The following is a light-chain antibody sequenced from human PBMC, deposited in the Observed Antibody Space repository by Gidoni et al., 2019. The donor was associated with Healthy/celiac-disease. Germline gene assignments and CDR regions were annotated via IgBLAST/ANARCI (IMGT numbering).Light chain of an antibody. CDR3: QQSYSTRLT. Sequence: DIQMTQSPSSLPASVGDRVTITCRASQSSSSYVNWYQQKPGKAPKLLIDAASSLQSGVPSRLSGSGAGTDFTLTISSLQPEDFATYYCQQSYSTRLTFGGGTKVEIK. CDR2: AAS. J-gene: IGKJ4*01. V-gene: IGKV1-39*01. CDR1: QSSSSY.